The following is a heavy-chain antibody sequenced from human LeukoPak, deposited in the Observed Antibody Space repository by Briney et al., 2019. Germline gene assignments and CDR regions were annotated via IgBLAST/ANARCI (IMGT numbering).Heavy chain of an antibody. J-gene: IGHJ4*02. CDR3: ARDSSYYDSSGYYPYDY. CDR2: ISGSGGST. V-gene: IGHV3-23*01. CDR1: GFTFSSYA. Sequence: GGSLRLSCAASGFTFSSYAMSWVRQAPGKGLEWVSAISGSGGSTYYADSVKGRFTISRDNSKNTLYLQMNSLRAEDTAVYYCARDSSYYDSSGYYPYDYWGQGTLVTVSS. D-gene: IGHD3-22*01.